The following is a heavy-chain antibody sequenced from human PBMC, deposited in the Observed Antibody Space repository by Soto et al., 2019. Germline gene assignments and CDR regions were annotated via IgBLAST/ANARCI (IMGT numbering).Heavy chain of an antibody. V-gene: IGHV2-5*01. CDR1: GFSLSTSGVG. CDR3: AHHSYDFWSDDGGWLDP. Sequence: SGPTLVNPTQTLTLTCTFSGFSLSTSGVGVGWIRQPPGKALEWLALIYWNDDKRYSPSLKSRLTITKDTSKNQVVLTMTNMEPVDTATYYCAHHSYDFWSDDGGWLDPWGQGTLVTVSS. J-gene: IGHJ5*02. CDR2: IYWNDDK. D-gene: IGHD3-3*01.